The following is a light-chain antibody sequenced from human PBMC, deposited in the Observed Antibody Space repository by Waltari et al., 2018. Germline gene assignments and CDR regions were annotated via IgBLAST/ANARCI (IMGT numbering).Light chain of an antibody. Sequence: SYDLTQPSSVSVSPGQTARIPCPADLLAYKYTRWFQQKPGQAPVLVIYKDTVRPSGIPERFSGSSSGTTVTLTINGAQAEDEADYYCYSATDNIVLFGGGTKLTVL. V-gene: IGLV3-27*01. CDR1: LLAYKY. J-gene: IGLJ2*01. CDR2: KDT. CDR3: YSATDNIVL.